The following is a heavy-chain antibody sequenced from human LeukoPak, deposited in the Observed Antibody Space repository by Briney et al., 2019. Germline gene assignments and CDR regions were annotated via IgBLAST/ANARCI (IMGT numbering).Heavy chain of an antibody. CDR1: GGTFSSYA. J-gene: IGHJ5*02. Sequence: SVKVSCKASGGTFSSYAISWVRQPPGQGLEWMGSIIPIFGTANYAQKFQGRVTITADKSTSTAYMELSSLRSEDTAVYYCARTNSITIFGVVTRLNGWFDPWGQGTLVTVSS. CDR2: IIPIFGTA. D-gene: IGHD3-3*01. V-gene: IGHV1-69*06. CDR3: ARTNSITIFGVVTRLNGWFDP.